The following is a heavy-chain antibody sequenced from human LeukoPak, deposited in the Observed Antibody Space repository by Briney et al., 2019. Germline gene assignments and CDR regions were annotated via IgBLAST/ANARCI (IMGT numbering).Heavy chain of an antibody. V-gene: IGHV3-48*02. CDR2: ISSSSSTM. CDR3: ARAILPDGSGSCYFDY. D-gene: IGHD3-10*01. CDR1: GFTFSSYS. J-gene: IGHJ4*02. Sequence: HPGGSLRLSCAASGFTFSSYSMNWVRQAPGKGLEWVSYISSSSSTMYYADSVKGRFTISRDNAKNSLYLQMNSLRDEDTAVHYCARAILPDGSGSCYFDYWGQGTLVTVSS.